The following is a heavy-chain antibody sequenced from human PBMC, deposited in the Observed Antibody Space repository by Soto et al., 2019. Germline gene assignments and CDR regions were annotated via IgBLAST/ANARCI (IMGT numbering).Heavy chain of an antibody. J-gene: IGHJ5*02. CDR3: ARHVVYCSSTSCDNWFDP. V-gene: IGHV4-59*08. Sequence: LASTACGESVCSYLWSWIRQHPGKGLEWIGYIYYSGSTNYNPSLKSRVTISVDTSKNQFSLKLSSVTAADTAVYYCARHVVYCSSTSCDNWFDPWGQGTLVTVSS. D-gene: IGHD2-2*01. CDR2: IYYSGST. CDR1: GESVCSYL.